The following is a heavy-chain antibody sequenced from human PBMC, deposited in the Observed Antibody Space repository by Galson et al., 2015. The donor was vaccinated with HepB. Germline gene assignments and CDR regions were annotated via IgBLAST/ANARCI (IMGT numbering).Heavy chain of an antibody. J-gene: IGHJ6*02. D-gene: IGHD5-12*01. V-gene: IGHV1-2*02. CDR1: GYTFTGYY. CDR2: INPNSGGT. Sequence: SVKVSCKASGYTFTGYYMHWVRQAPGQGLEWMGWINPNSGGTNYAQKFQGRVTMTRDTSISTAYMELSRLRSDDTAVYYCARMPRTGWIYYGMDVWGQGTTVTVSS. CDR3: ARMPRTGWIYYGMDV.